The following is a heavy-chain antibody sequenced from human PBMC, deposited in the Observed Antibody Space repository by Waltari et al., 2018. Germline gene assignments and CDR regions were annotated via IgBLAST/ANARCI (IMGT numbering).Heavy chain of an antibody. CDR2: IIPILGTA. CDR3: ARDPGYSSGWFWFDP. J-gene: IGHJ5*02. V-gene: IGHV1-69*01. Sequence: QVQLVQSGAEVKKPGSSVKVSCKASGGTFSSYAISWVRQAPGQGLEWMGGIIPILGTANYAQKFHGRVTITADESTSTAYMELSSLRSEDTVVYYCARDPGYSSGWFWFDPWGQGTLVTVSS. CDR1: GGTFSSYA. D-gene: IGHD6-19*01.